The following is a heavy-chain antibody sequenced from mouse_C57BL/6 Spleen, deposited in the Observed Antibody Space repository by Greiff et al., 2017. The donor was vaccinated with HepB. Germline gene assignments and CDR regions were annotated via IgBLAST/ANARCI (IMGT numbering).Heavy chain of an antibody. J-gene: IGHJ2*01. CDR2: INPNNGGT. Sequence: EVQLVESGPELVKPGASVKISCKASGYTFTDYYMNWVKQSHGKSLEWIGDINPNNGGTSYNQKFKGKATLTVDKSSSTAYMELRSLTSEDSAVYYCASSGEYYFDYWGQGTTLTVSS. D-gene: IGHD4-1*01. CDR1: GYTFTDYY. CDR3: ASSGEYYFDY. V-gene: IGHV1-26*01.